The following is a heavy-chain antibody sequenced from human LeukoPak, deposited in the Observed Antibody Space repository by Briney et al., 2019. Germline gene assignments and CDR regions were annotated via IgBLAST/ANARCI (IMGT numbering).Heavy chain of an antibody. J-gene: IGHJ5*02. CDR3: ARLKFTMVRGVMYNWFDP. CDR2: IYYSGST. V-gene: IGHV4-59*01. CDR1: GGSLSSYY. D-gene: IGHD3-10*01. Sequence: SETLSLTCTVSGGSLSSYYWSWIRQPPGKGLEWIGYIYYSGSTNYNPSLKSRVTISVDTSKNQCSLKLSSVLAADTAVYYCARLKFTMVRGVMYNWFDPWGQGTLVTVSS.